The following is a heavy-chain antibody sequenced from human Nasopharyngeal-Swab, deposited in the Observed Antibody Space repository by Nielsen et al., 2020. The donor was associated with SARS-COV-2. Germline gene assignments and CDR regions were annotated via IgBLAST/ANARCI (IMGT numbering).Heavy chain of an antibody. CDR2: MNPNSGNT. J-gene: IGHJ6*03. V-gene: IGHV1-8*01. CDR3: ARAVAATPDADYYYYMDV. D-gene: IGHD2-15*01. Sequence: ASVKVSCKASGYTFTSYDINWVRQATGQGLEWRGWMNPNSGNTGYAQKFQGRVTMTRNTSISTAYMELSSLRSEDTAVYYCARAVAATPDADYYYYMDVWGKGTTVTVSS. CDR1: GYTFTSYD.